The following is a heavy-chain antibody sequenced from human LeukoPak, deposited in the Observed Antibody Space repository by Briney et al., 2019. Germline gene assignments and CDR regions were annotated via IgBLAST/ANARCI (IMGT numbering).Heavy chain of an antibody. CDR3: ARDRGSGWYGGVDY. V-gene: IGHV4-61*01. Sequence: SETLSLTCTVSGGSVSSGSYYWSWIRQPPGKGLEWIGYIYYSGSTNYNPSLKSRVTISVDTSKNQFSLKLSSVTAADTAVYYCARDRGSGWYGGVDYWGQGTLVTVSS. CDR1: GGSVSSGSYY. J-gene: IGHJ4*02. D-gene: IGHD6-19*01. CDR2: IYYSGST.